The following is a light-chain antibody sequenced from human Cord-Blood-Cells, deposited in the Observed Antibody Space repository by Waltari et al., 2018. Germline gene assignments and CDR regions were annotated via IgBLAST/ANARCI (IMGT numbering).Light chain of an antibody. J-gene: IGLJ1*01. CDR2: DVS. CDR1: RSDVGGYNY. CDR3: SSYTSSSTYV. Sequence: QSVLTQPASVSGSPGPSITLSCTGTRSDVGGYNYVYWYQHHPGKAPKLMIYDVSNRPSGVSNRFSGSKSGNTASLTISGLQAEDEADYYCSSYTSSSTYVFGTGTKVTVL. V-gene: IGLV2-14*03.